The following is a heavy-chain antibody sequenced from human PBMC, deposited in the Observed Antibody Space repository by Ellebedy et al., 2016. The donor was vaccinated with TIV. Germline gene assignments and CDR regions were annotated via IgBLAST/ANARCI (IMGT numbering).Heavy chain of an antibody. CDR2: INHRGTS. CDR1: LPSLSGYY. CDR3: ARGSMVRGLAG. V-gene: IGHV4-34*01. D-gene: IGHD3-10*01. Sequence: SETLSLTXEVPLPSLSGYYWAWIRQSPGKGLEWIVHINHRGTSKSISSLKSRVTISLDTSKKQFSLNITSVTAADTAFYYRARGSMVRGLAGWGQGTLVTVSS. J-gene: IGHJ4*02.